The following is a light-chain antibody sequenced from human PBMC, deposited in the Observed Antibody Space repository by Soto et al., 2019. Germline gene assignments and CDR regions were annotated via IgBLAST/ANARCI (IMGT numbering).Light chain of an antibody. CDR3: QQYNNWPPNT. Sequence: ETVMTQSPATLSVSPGERATLSCRASQSVGSTIAWYQQKPGQAPRLLMYGASTRATGIPVRFSGSGSGTEFTLTISSLQSEDFAVYYCQQYNNWPPNTFRQGTKLEMK. CDR2: GAS. CDR1: QSVGST. V-gene: IGKV3-15*01. J-gene: IGKJ2*01.